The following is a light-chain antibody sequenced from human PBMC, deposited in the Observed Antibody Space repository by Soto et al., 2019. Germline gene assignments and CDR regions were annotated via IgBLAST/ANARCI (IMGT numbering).Light chain of an antibody. CDR1: QGIRND. Sequence: AIQLTQSPASLSASVGDRVTITCRASQGIRNDLGWYQQKPGKAPKLLIYAASSLQSGVPSRFSGSGSGTDFTLTISSLQPEDFATYYCLQDYNYPLTFGQGTKVDIK. CDR2: AAS. J-gene: IGKJ1*01. CDR3: LQDYNYPLT. V-gene: IGKV1-6*01.